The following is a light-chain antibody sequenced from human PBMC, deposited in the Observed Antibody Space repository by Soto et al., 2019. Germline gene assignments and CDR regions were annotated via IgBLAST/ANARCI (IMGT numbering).Light chain of an antibody. J-gene: IGLJ1*01. Sequence: QSVLTQPASVSRSPGQSITISCTGTSSEVGGYNYVSWYQQHPGKAPKLMIYDVSNRPSGVSNRFSGSKSGNTASLTISGLQAEDEADYYCSSYTSSSTLVFGTGTKVTVL. CDR1: SSEVGGYNY. CDR2: DVS. CDR3: SSYTSSSTLV. V-gene: IGLV2-14*01.